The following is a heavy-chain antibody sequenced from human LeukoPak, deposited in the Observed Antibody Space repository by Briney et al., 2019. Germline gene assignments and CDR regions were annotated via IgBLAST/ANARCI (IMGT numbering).Heavy chain of an antibody. J-gene: IGHJ4*02. CDR2: ISYDGSNK. Sequence: PPGGSLRLSCAASGFTFSSYAMHWVRQAPGKGLEWVAVISYDGSNKYYADSVKGRFTISRDNSKNTLYLQMNSLRAEDTAVYYCAREPDHYYDSSGYGEGDYWGQGTLVTVSS. CDR1: GFTFSSYA. D-gene: IGHD3-22*01. V-gene: IGHV3-30-3*01. CDR3: AREPDHYYDSSGYGEGDY.